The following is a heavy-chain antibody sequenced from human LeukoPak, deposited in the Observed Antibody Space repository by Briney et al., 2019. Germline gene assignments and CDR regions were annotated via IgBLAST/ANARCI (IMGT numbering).Heavy chain of an antibody. CDR2: ISGSGGST. V-gene: IGHV3-23*01. J-gene: IGHJ3*02. CDR3: AKDLGYCSGGSCYSDLIDAFDI. CDR1: GFTFSSYA. Sequence: GGSLRLSCAASGFTFSSYAMSWVRQAPGKGLEWVSAISGSGGSTYYADSVKGRFTISRDNSKNTLYLQMNSLRAEDTAVYYCAKDLGYCSGGSCYSDLIDAFDIWGQGTMVTVSS. D-gene: IGHD2-15*01.